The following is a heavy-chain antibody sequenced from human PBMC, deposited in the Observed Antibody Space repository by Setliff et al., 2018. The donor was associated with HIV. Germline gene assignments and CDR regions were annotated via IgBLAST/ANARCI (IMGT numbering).Heavy chain of an antibody. CDR2: VFYSGST. D-gene: IGHD3-3*01. CDR3: ARLSEKTYYNFWTGSAPGWFDP. J-gene: IGHJ5*02. V-gene: IGHV4-38-2*01. Sequence: PGGSLRLSCAVSGFTFSNAWMSWARQAPGKGLEWLGSVFYSGSTYDNPSLKSRVTISVDTSKNQFSLRLTSVTAADTATYYCARLSEKTYYNFWTGSAPGWFDPWGQGSLVTVSS. CDR1: GFTFSNAW.